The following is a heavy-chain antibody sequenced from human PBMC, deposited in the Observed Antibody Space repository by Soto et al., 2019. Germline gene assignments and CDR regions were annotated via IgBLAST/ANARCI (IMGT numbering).Heavy chain of an antibody. CDR2: MNPNSGNT. CDR3: ARGRTVAVTDY. Sequence: QVQLVQSGAEVKKPGASVKVSCKASGYTFTSYDINWVRQATGQGLEWMGWMNPNSGNTGYAQKFPGRVTVTRTTSISTAYMELSILGSEATAVYYCARGRTVAVTDYWGQGTLVTVSS. V-gene: IGHV1-8*01. D-gene: IGHD6-19*01. J-gene: IGHJ4*02. CDR1: GYTFTSYD.